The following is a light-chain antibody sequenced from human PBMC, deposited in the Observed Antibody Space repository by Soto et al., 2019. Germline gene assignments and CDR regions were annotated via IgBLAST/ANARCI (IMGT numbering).Light chain of an antibody. V-gene: IGKV3-15*01. CDR3: QQHNNWPPLT. J-gene: IGKJ4*01. CDR1: QSVGSD. Sequence: EIVMTQSPATLSVSPGERATLSCRASQSVGSDLAWYQQKPGQAPRLLIYGASTRATGIPARFSGSGSGTEFTLTISSLQSKDFAVYYCQQHNNWPPLTFGGGTKVEIK. CDR2: GAS.